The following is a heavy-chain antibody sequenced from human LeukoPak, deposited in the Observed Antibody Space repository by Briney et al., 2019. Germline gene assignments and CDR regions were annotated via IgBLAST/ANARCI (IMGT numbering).Heavy chain of an antibody. CDR2: IYYSGST. CDR3: ARTSHCGGDCYFFDY. CDR1: GGSISSYY. Sequence: SETLSLTCTVSGGSISSYYWSWIRQPPGKGLEWIGYIYYSGSTNYNPSLKSRVTISVDTPKNQFSLKLSSVTAADTAVYYCARTSHCGGDCYFFDYWGQGTLVTVSS. J-gene: IGHJ4*02. D-gene: IGHD2-21*01. V-gene: IGHV4-59*01.